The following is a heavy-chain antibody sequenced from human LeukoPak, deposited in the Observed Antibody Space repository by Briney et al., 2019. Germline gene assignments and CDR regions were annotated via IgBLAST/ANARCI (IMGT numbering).Heavy chain of an antibody. CDR1: GFTVSSNY. D-gene: IGHD6-13*01. J-gene: IGHJ4*02. CDR2: LYSGGNT. Sequence: HPGGSLRPSCVVSGFTVSSNYMSWVRQAPGKGLEWVSVLYSGGNTYHADSVKGRFTISRDNSKNTLYLQMNSLRAEDTAVYYCAREGASSSFGYWGQGTLVTVSS. V-gene: IGHV3-53*01. CDR3: AREGASSSFGY.